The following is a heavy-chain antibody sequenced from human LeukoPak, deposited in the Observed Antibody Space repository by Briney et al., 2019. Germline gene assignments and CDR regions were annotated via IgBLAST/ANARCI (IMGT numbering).Heavy chain of an antibody. CDR2: IYSGGST. V-gene: IGHV3-66*01. J-gene: IGHJ4*02. D-gene: IGHD3-22*01. Sequence: GGSLRLSCAASGFTVSSNYMSWVRQAPGKGLEWVSVIYSGGSTYYADSVKGRFTISRDNSKNTLYLQMNSLRAEDTAVYYCASVADYYDSSGYSHFDYWGQGTLVTVSS. CDR1: GFTVSSNY. CDR3: ASVADYYDSSGYSHFDY.